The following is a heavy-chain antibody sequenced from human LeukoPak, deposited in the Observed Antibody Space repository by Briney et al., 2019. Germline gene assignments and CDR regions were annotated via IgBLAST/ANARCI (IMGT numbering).Heavy chain of an antibody. Sequence: ASVKVSCKASGYTFTSYGISWVRQAPGQGLEWMGWISAYNGNTNYAQKLQGRVTMATDTSTSTAYMELRSLRSDDTAVSYCAREGRGYSSGWTNYYYYGMDVWGQGTTVTVSS. J-gene: IGHJ6*02. CDR3: AREGRGYSSGWTNYYYYGMDV. CDR1: GYTFTSYG. D-gene: IGHD6-19*01. CDR2: ISAYNGNT. V-gene: IGHV1-18*01.